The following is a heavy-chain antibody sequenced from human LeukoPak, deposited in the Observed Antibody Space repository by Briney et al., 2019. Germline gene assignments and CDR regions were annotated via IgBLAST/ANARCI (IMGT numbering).Heavy chain of an antibody. D-gene: IGHD4-17*01. CDR3: ATSSYGDFHNVFDI. Sequence: PSETLSLTCTVSGGSISSGGYYWSWIRQHPGKGLEWIGYIYYSGSTYYNPSLKSRVTISVDTSKNQFSLKLSSVTAADTAVYYCATSSYGDFHNVFDIWGQGTMVTVSS. CDR1: GGSISSGGYY. J-gene: IGHJ3*02. CDR2: IYYSGST. V-gene: IGHV4-31*03.